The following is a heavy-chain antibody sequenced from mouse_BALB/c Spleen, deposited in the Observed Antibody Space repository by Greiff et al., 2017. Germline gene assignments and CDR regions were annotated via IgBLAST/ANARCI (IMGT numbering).Heavy chain of an antibody. V-gene: IGHV7-1*02. D-gene: IGHD2-4*01. Sequence: EVKLMESGGGLVQPGGSLRLSCATSGFTFSDFYMEWVRQPPGKRLEWIAASRNKANDYTTEYSASVKGRFIVSRDTSQSILYLQMNALRAEDTAIYYCARIYYDYGAWFAYWGQGTLVTVSA. CDR2: SRNKANDYTT. CDR3: ARIYYDYGAWFAY. CDR1: GFTFSDFY. J-gene: IGHJ3*01.